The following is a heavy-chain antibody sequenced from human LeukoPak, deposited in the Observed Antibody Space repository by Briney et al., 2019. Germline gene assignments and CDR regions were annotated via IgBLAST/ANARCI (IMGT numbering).Heavy chain of an antibody. CDR3: ARSYRWFGEPYGMDV. D-gene: IGHD3-10*01. CDR1: GYTFTGYY. Sequence: ASVKVSCNASGYTFTGYYMHWVRQAPGQGLEWMGRINPNSGGTNYAQKFQGRVTMTRDTSISTAYMELSRLRSDDTAVYYCARSYRWFGEPYGMDVWGQGTTVTVSS. V-gene: IGHV1-2*06. J-gene: IGHJ6*02. CDR2: INPNSGGT.